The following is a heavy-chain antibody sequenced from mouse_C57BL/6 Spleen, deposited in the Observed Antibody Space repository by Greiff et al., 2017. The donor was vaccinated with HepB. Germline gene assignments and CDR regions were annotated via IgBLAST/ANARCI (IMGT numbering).Heavy chain of an antibody. CDR1: GFNIKDYY. CDR3: TTCRLLRGPYYFDY. Sequence: VQLKQSGAELVRPGASVKLSCTASGFNIKDYYMHWVKQRPEQGLEWIGRIDPEDGDTEYAPKFQGKATMTADTSSNTAYLQLSSLTSEDTAVYYCTTCRLLRGPYYFDYWGQGTTLTVSS. J-gene: IGHJ2*01. V-gene: IGHV14-1*01. CDR2: IDPEDGDT. D-gene: IGHD1-1*01.